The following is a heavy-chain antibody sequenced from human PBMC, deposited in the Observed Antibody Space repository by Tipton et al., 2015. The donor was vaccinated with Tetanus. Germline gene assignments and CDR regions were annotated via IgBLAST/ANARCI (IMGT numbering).Heavy chain of an antibody. CDR2: IDPNSGGT. Sequence: QVQLVQSGAEVKKPGASVKVSCKASGYTFTGYYIYWVRQAPGQGLEWMGWIDPNSGGTVYAQKLQGRVTMTRDTSISTAYMELRSLRSDDTAVYYCARVAGGGNWFDPWGQGTLVTVSS. J-gene: IGHJ5*02. D-gene: IGHD6-25*01. CDR1: GYTFTGYY. CDR3: ARVAGGGNWFDP. V-gene: IGHV1-2*02.